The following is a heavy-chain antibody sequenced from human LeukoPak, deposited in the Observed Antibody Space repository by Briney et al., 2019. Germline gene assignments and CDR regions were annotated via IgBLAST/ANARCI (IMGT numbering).Heavy chain of an antibody. J-gene: IGHJ3*02. CDR2: IYPGDSNT. CDR3: ASGRTYCGGDCQNDAFDI. D-gene: IGHD2-21*02. Sequence: GESLKISCKGSGYSFTSYWIGWVRQMPGKGLEWMGIIYPGDSNTRYSPSFQGQVTISADKPISTAYLQWSSLKASDTAMYYCASGRTYCGGDCQNDAFDIWGQGTMVTVSS. CDR1: GYSFTSYW. V-gene: IGHV5-51*04.